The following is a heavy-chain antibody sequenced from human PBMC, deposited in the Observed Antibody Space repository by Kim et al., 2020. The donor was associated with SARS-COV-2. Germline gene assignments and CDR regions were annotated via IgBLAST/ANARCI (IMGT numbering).Heavy chain of an antibody. D-gene: IGHD6-13*01. V-gene: IGHV3-23*01. CDR3: AKVGGSSWWGFDAFDI. CDR2: ISGSGGST. J-gene: IGHJ3*02. CDR1: GFTFSSYA. Sequence: GGSLRLSCAASGFTFSSYAMSWVRQAPGKGLEWVSAISGSGGSTYYADSVKGRFTISRDNSKNTQYLQMNSLRAEDTAVYYCAKVGGSSWWGFDAFDIWGQGTMVTVSS.